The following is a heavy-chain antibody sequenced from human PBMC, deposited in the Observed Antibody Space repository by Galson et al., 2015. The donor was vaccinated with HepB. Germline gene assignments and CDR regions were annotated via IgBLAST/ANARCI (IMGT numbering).Heavy chain of an antibody. J-gene: IGHJ5*02. CDR2: MSYDGRSK. CDR3: AKDLYGSGWYNYFDP. D-gene: IGHD6-19*01. V-gene: IGHV3-30*18. Sequence: SLRLSCAASGFTLSDNGTHWVRQTPGKGLEWVAMMSYDGRSKQYADSVRGRFTISRGESNNTLYLQMNSLRTEDTAIYYCAKDLYGSGWYNYFDPWGQGTLVTVAS. CDR1: GFTLSDNG.